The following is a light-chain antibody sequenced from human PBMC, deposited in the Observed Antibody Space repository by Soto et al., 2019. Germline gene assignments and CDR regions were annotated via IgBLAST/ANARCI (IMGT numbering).Light chain of an antibody. CDR2: WAS. Sequence: DIVMTQSPDSLAVSLGERATINCKSSQSGLYSSNNKNYLAWYQQKPGQPPKLLIYWASTRESGVPDRFSGSGSGTDFTLTISSLQAEDVAVYYCQQYYSTPITFGQGTLLEIK. J-gene: IGKJ5*01. V-gene: IGKV4-1*01. CDR1: QSGLYSSNNKNY. CDR3: QQYYSTPIT.